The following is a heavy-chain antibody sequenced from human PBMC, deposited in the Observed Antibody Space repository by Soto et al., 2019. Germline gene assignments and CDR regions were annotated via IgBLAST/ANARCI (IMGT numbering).Heavy chain of an antibody. J-gene: IGHJ1*01. CDR3: AKGVPGIAVAGTGYFKH. CDR2: ISGSGDST. V-gene: IGHV3-23*01. D-gene: IGHD6-19*01. Sequence: EVQLLESGGGLVQPGGSLRLSCAASGFTFSSYAMSWVRQAPGKGLEWVSGISGSGDSTYYADSVKGRFTIARDNSKNARYLQMNSIRAEDTAVHYCAKGVPGIAVAGTGYFKHGGQGTLVTVSS. CDR1: GFTFSSYA.